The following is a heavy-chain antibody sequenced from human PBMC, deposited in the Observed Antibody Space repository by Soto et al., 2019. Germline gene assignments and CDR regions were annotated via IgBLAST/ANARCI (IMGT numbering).Heavy chain of an antibody. CDR1: GHSFNTYW. CDR2: IYPGDSDA. CDR3: ARDDKYDTSGIDY. J-gene: IGHJ4*02. Sequence: GESLKISCKGSGHSFNTYWIGWVRQMPGKGLEWMGIIYPGDSDARYSPSFQGHITISADKSISTAYLQWSSLKAADTAVYYCARDDKYDTSGIDYWGRGTLVTVSS. D-gene: IGHD3-22*01. V-gene: IGHV5-51*01.